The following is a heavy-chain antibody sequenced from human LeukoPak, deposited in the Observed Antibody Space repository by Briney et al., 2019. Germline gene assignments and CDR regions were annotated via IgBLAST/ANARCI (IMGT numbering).Heavy chain of an antibody. J-gene: IGHJ4*02. CDR1: GYTFTSYA. V-gene: IGHV1-3*01. CDR3: AREYYDYVWGSYRYWYYFDY. D-gene: IGHD3-16*02. Sequence: ASVKVSCKASGYTFTSYAMHWVRQAPGQRLEWMGWINAGNDNTKYSQKFQGRVTITRDTSATTAYMELSSLRSEDTAVYYCAREYYDYVWGSYRYWYYFDYWGQGTLVTVSS. CDR2: INAGNDNT.